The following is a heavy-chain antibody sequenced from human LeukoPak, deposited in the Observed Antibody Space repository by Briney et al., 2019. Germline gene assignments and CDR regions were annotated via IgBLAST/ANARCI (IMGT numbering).Heavy chain of an antibody. D-gene: IGHD5-12*01. CDR2: MNPNSGNT. CDR1: GYTFTSHD. Sequence: ASVKVPCKASGYTFTSHDINWLRQASGQGLEWMGWMNPNSGNTGYAQKFQGRFTMTWDTSITTAYMELSSLRSEDTAVYYCAREYRHQPDWGQGTLVTVSS. V-gene: IGHV1-8*01. J-gene: IGHJ4*02. CDR3: AREYRHQPD.